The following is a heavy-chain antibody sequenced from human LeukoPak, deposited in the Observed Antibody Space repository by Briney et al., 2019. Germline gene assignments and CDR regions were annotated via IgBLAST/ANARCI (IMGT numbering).Heavy chain of an antibody. V-gene: IGHV3-7*01. CDR3: ARGGRFCSGGSCYNWFDP. D-gene: IGHD2-15*01. CDR2: IKHDGSEK. CDR1: GFTFSSYW. J-gene: IGHJ5*02. Sequence: GGSLRLSCAASGFTFSSYWMSWVRQAPGKGLEWVANIKHDGSEKYHVDSVKGRFTISRDNAKNSLYLQMNSLRAEDTAVYYCARGGRFCSGGSCYNWFDPWGQGTLVTVSS.